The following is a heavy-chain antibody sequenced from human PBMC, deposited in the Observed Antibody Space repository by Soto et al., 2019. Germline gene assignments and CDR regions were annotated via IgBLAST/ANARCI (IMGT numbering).Heavy chain of an antibody. Sequence: PGGSLRLSCAAFGFSVSDTYMSWVRQAPGKGLEWVSIIYSVGSIYYGDSVKGRFTITRHNSKNTLSLLMNGLRPEDTAVYYCSTGRAGTAEALDIWGQGTLVPVSS. J-gene: IGHJ3*02. V-gene: IGHV3-53*04. CDR3: STGRAGTAEALDI. CDR1: GFSVSDTY. CDR2: IYSVGSI. D-gene: IGHD6-13*01.